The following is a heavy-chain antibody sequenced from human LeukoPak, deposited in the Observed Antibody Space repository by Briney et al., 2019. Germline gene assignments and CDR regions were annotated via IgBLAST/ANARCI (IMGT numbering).Heavy chain of an antibody. J-gene: IGHJ3*02. CDR2: ISAYNGNT. CDR1: GYTFTSYG. D-gene: IGHD6-13*01. V-gene: IGHV1-18*01. Sequence: ASVKVSCKASGYTFTSYGISWVRQAPGQGLEWLGWISAYNGNTNYAQKLQGRVTMTTDTSTSTAYMELRSLRSDDTAVYYCARDGRAAGDSDAFDIWGQGTMVTVSS. CDR3: ARDGRAAGDSDAFDI.